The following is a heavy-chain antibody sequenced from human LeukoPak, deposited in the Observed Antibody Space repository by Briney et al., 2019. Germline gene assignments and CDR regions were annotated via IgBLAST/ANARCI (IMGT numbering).Heavy chain of an antibody. V-gene: IGHV1-18*01. CDR1: GGTFSSYG. CDR3: ARRHVGYYDSSGYGDY. CDR2: ISAYNGNT. Sequence: ASVKVSCKASGGTFSSYGISWVRQAPGQGLEWMGWISAYNGNTNYAQKLQGRVTMTTDTSTSTAYMELRSLRSDDTAVYYCARRHVGYYDSSGYGDYWGQGTLVTVSS. J-gene: IGHJ4*02. D-gene: IGHD3-22*01.